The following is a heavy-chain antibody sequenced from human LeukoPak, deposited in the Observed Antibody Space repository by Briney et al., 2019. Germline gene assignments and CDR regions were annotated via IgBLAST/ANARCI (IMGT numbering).Heavy chain of an antibody. Sequence: GASVKVSCKASGCTLTTYFMHWVRQAPGQGLEWVGIINPSDRSTSYAQKFQGRVTMTRDTSTSTVYMELSSLRSEDTAVYYCARGRVLVGAKPWGQGTLVTVSS. CDR3: ARGRVLVGAKP. V-gene: IGHV1-46*01. D-gene: IGHD1-26*01. CDR1: GCTLTTYF. CDR2: INPSDRST. J-gene: IGHJ4*02.